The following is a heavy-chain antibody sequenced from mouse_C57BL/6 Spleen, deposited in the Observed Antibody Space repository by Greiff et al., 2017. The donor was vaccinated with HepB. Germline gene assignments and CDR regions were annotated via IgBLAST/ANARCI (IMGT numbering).Heavy chain of an antibody. CDR1: GYAFSSSW. D-gene: IGHD1-1*01. J-gene: IGHJ2*01. CDR2: IYPGDGDT. V-gene: IGHV1-82*01. CDR3: AREEGHYGSSFDY. Sequence: VKVVESGPELVKPGASVKISCKASGYAFSSSWMNWVKQRPGKGLEWIGRIYPGDGDTNYNGKFKGKATLTADKSSSTAYMQLSSLTSEDSAVYFCAREEGHYGSSFDYWGQGTTLTVSS.